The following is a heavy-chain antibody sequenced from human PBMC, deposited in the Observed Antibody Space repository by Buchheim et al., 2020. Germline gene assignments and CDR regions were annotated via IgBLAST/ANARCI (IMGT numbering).Heavy chain of an antibody. Sequence: EVQLVESGGGVVQPGGSLRLSCAASGFTFDDYAMHWVRQTPGKGLQWVSLISGDCANTDYADSVTGRFAISRDKSRNYLYLQMDSLRTEGTALYYCAKSDCSSASCYTEDYWGQGTL. CDR3: AKSDCSSASCYTEDY. D-gene: IGHD2-2*02. V-gene: IGHV3-43*02. J-gene: IGHJ4*02. CDR2: ISGDCANT. CDR1: GFTFDDYA.